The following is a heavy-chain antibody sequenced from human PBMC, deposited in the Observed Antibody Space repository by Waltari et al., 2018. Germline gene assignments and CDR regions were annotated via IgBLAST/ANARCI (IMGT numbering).Heavy chain of an antibody. CDR2: IIPICGTA. CDR3: ARGGGLDAFDI. D-gene: IGHD2-15*01. J-gene: IGHJ3*02. V-gene: IGHV1-69*05. Sequence: WMGGIIPICGTANYAQKFQGRVTITTDESTSTAYMELSSLRSEDTAVYYCARGGGLDAFDIWGQGTMVTVSS.